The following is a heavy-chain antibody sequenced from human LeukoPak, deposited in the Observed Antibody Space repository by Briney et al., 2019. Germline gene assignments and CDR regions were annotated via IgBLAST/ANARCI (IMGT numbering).Heavy chain of an antibody. D-gene: IGHD3-22*01. J-gene: IGHJ4*02. Sequence: ASVKVSCKTSSYTFTSYCIIWVRQAPGQGLEWMGWISTYNGNTKYAQKLQGRVTMTTDTSTSTAYMELRSLRSDDTAVYYCARVPTVYDSSGYLDYWGQGTLVTVSS. CDR1: SYTFTSYC. CDR2: ISTYNGNT. CDR3: ARVPTVYDSSGYLDY. V-gene: IGHV1-18*01.